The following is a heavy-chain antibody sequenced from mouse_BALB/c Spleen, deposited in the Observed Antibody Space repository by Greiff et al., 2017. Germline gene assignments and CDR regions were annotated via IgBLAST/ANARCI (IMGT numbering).Heavy chain of an antibody. Sequence: VQLQQSGAELVRPGTSVKVSCKASGYAFTNYLIEWVKQRPGQGLEWIGVINPGSGGTNYNEKFKGKATLTADKSSSTAYMQLSSLTSDDSAVYFCAREYGSYCAMDYWGQGTSVTVSS. CDR3: AREYGSYCAMDY. CDR2: INPGSGGT. J-gene: IGHJ4*01. V-gene: IGHV1-54*03. CDR1: GYAFTNYL. D-gene: IGHD2-10*02.